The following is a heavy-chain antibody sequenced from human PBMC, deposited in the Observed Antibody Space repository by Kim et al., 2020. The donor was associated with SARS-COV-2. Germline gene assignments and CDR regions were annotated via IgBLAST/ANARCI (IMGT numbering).Heavy chain of an antibody. D-gene: IGHD1-1*01. Sequence: ASVKVSCKASGYTFTSYAMNWVRQAPGQGLEWMGWINTNTGNPTYAQGFTGRFVFSLDTSVSTAYLQISSLKAEDTAVYYCARDEAQRWYNWNDIDWFDPWGQGTLVTVSS. CDR2: INTNTGNP. CDR1: GYTFTSYA. CDR3: ARDEAQRWYNWNDIDWFDP. V-gene: IGHV7-4-1*02. J-gene: IGHJ5*02.